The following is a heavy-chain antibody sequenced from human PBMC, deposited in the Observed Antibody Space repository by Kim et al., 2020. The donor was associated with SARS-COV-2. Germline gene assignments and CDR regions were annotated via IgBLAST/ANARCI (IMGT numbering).Heavy chain of an antibody. CDR2: GGTT. D-gene: IGHD1-26*01. J-gene: IGHJ5*02. V-gene: IGHV3-74*01. Sequence: GGTTIYADSGKGRFTISRDNAKNTVSLQMNSLTAEDTAVYYCARGTYFMTWGQGTLVTVSS. CDR3: ARGTYFMT.